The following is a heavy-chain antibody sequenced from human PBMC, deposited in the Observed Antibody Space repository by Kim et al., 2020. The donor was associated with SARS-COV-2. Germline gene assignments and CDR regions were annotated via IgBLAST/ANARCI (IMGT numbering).Heavy chain of an antibody. CDR3: AREGVVATIDY. Sequence: GGSLRLSCAASGFTFDSFPMHWVRQAPGKGLEYVSGISTKGGGTYYANSVKGRFTISRDNSKNTLYLQMGSLRAEDMAVYYCAREGVVATIDYWGQGTLV. D-gene: IGHD3-22*01. J-gene: IGHJ4*02. V-gene: IGHV3-64*01. CDR1: GFTFDSFP. CDR2: ISTKGGGT.